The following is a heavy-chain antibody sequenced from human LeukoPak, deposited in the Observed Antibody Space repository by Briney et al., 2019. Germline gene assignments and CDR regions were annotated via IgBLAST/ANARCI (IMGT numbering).Heavy chain of an antibody. V-gene: IGHV3-74*01. CDR1: GFTFSSYW. CDR2: INSDGSST. CDR3: ARATGLLLRSRPNYYYYYYMDV. Sequence: PGGSLRLSCAASGFTFSSYWMHWDRQAPGKGLVWVSRINSDGSSTSYADSVKGRFTISRDNAKNTLYLQMNSLRAEDTTVYYCARATGLLLRSRPNYYYYYYMDVWGKGTTVTVSS. J-gene: IGHJ6*03. D-gene: IGHD2-2*01.